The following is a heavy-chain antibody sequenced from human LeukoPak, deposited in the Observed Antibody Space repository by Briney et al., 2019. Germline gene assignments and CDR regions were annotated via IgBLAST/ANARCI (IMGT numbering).Heavy chain of an antibody. CDR1: GFTFSSNY. J-gene: IGHJ4*02. CDR3: ARERGDGYNYYFDY. CDR2: IYSGGST. D-gene: IGHD5-24*01. Sequence: GGSLRLSCAASGFTFSSNYMSWVRQAPGKGLEWVSVIYSGGSTYYADSVKGRFTVSRDNSKNTLYLHMNSLRAEDTAVYYCARERGDGYNYYFDYWGQGTLVTVSS. V-gene: IGHV3-53*01.